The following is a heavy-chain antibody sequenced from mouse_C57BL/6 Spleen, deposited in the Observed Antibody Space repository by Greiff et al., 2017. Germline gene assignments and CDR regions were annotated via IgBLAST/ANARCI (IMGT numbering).Heavy chain of an antibody. Sequence: EVKLEESGGGLVKPGGSLKLSCAASGFTFSSYAMSWVRQTPEKRLEWVATISDGGSYTYYPDNVKGRFTISRDNAKNNLYLQMSHLKSEDTAMYYCARGGYSYYYAMDYWGQGTSVTVSS. J-gene: IGHJ4*01. V-gene: IGHV5-4*03. CDR1: GFTFSSYA. CDR3: ARGGYSYYYAMDY. CDR2: ISDGGSYT. D-gene: IGHD2-3*01.